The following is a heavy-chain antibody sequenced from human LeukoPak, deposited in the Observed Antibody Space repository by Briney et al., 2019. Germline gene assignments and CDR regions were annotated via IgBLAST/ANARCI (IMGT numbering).Heavy chain of an antibody. CDR3: ARDRPFGGVLDFDY. CDR2: IYNDGSS. D-gene: IGHD3-16*01. J-gene: IGHJ4*02. Sequence: GGSLRLSCAASGFTVSSNYMSWVRQAPGKGLEWVSVIYNDGSSYYADSVKGRFTISRDNSKNMLYLQMNSLRAEDTAVYYCARDRPFGGVLDFDYWGQGTLVTVSS. CDR1: GFTVSSNY. V-gene: IGHV3-66*01.